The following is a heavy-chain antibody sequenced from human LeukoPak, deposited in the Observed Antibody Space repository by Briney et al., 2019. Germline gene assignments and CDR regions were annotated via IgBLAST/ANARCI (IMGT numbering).Heavy chain of an antibody. CDR3: AREDCTNGVCSHFDY. D-gene: IGHD2-8*01. CDR1: RFTFDDYG. V-gene: IGHV3-20*04. CDR2: INWNGGST. Sequence: PGGSLRLSCAASRFTFDDYGMSWVRRAPGKGLEWVSGINWNGGSTGYADSVKGRFTISRDNAKNSLYLQMNSLRAEYTAVYYCAREDCTNGVCSHFDYWGQGTLVTVSS. J-gene: IGHJ4*02.